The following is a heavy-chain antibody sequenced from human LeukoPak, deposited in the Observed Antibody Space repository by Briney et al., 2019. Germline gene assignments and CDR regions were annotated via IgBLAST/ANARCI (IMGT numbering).Heavy chain of an antibody. CDR3: AREYEEGKLELRGYYYYYYMDV. J-gene: IGHJ6*03. CDR2: IKQDGSEK. CDR1: GFTFSSYW. D-gene: IGHD1-7*01. Sequence: GGSLRLSCAASGFTFSSYWMSWVRQAPGKGLEWVANIKQDGSEKYYVDSVKGRFTISRDNAKNSLYLQMNSLRAEDTAVYYCAREYEEGKLELRGYYYYYYMDVWGKGTTVTVSS. V-gene: IGHV3-7*01.